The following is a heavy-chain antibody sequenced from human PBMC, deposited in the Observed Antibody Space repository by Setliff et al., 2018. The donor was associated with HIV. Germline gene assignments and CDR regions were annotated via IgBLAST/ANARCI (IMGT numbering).Heavy chain of an antibody. Sequence: SETLSLTCTVSAYSIRNGYYWSWIRQSPGKGLEWIADIAYSGTTMYTNYNPSLESRVTVSEDTSRHQFSLKLTSVTADDTAIYYCARGPPFAYWGQGLLVTVSS. CDR2: IAYSGTTMYT. CDR3: ARGPPFAY. CDR1: AYSIRNGYY. J-gene: IGHJ4*02. V-gene: IGHV4-38-2*02.